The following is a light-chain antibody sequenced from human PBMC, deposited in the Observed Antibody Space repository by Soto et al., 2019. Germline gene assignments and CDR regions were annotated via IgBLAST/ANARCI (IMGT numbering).Light chain of an antibody. CDR3: LLYIRDWWT. CDR1: QSISSW. J-gene: IGKJ1*01. CDR2: AVS. V-gene: IGKV1-27*01. Sequence: TNTCLASQSISSWLAWYQQKPGKVPKLLIYAVSTLQSGVPSRFSGSGSGTELTLTISSLQPADVATYYCLLYIRDWWTFGRGTRLDIK.